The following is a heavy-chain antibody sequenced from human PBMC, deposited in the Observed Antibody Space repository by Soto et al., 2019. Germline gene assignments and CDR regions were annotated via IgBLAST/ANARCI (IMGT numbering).Heavy chain of an antibody. Sequence: NPSETLSLTCTVSGGSISGHYWIWIRQPPGEEMEWIGYIFYSGSTTYNNNPSLKSRVTISVDTSKNQFSLRLSSVTAADTAVYYCARVGSSGWSPDYWGQGTLVTVSS. CDR2: IFYSGSTTY. CDR3: ARVGSSGWSPDY. D-gene: IGHD6-19*01. CDR1: GGSISGHY. J-gene: IGHJ4*02. V-gene: IGHV4-59*11.